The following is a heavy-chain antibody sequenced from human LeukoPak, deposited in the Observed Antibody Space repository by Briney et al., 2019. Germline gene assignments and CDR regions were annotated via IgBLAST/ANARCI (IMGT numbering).Heavy chain of an antibody. CDR3: ARGPRDIVAPDWSDP. J-gene: IGHJ5*02. Sequence: ASVKVSCKASGYTFTSYDINWVRQATGQGLEWMGWMNPNSGNTGYAQKFQGRVTMTRNTSISTAYMELSSLRSEDTAVYYCARGPRDIVAPDWSDPWGQGTLVTVSS. CDR2: MNPNSGNT. V-gene: IGHV1-8*01. CDR1: GYTFTSYD. D-gene: IGHD2-15*01.